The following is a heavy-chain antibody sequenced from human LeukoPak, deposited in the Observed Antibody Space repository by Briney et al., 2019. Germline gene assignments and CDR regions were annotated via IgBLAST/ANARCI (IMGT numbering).Heavy chain of an antibody. CDR1: GGSFSGYY. V-gene: IGHV4-34*01. Sequence: SETLSLTCAVYGGSFSGYYWSWIRQPPGKGLEWIGEINHSGSTNYNPSLKSRVTISVDTSKNQFSLKLSSVTAADTAVYYCARVIRTTGYYSNPKSGSFDFWGQGTLVTVSS. D-gene: IGHD3-9*01. CDR2: INHSGST. J-gene: IGHJ4*02. CDR3: ARVIRTTGYYSNPKSGSFDF.